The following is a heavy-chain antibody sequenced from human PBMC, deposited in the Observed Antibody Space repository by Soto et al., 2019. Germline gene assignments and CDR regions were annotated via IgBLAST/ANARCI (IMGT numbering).Heavy chain of an antibody. CDR1: GYTFTGYY. J-gene: IGHJ6*02. Sequence: SVKVACNASGYTFTGYYMHWVRQAPGQGLEWMGWINPHSGGTNYAQKFKGWVTMTRDTSISTAYMELSRLRSDDTAVYYCARSDITIYGMDVWGQGTTVTVSS. CDR2: INPHSGGT. D-gene: IGHD3-10*01. V-gene: IGHV1-2*04. CDR3: ARSDITIYGMDV.